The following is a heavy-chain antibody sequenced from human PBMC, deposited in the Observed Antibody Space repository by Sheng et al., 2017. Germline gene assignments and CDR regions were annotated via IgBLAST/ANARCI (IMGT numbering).Heavy chain of an antibody. V-gene: IGHV4-39*07. J-gene: IGHJ4*02. Sequence: QLQLQESGPGLVKPSETLSLTCTVSGGSISSASYYWGWIRQPPGKGLEWIGTIYYSGSIYYNPSLKSRVTISADTSKNEFYLKLSSVTAAETAVYYCARDSGGSGSYYSYFDYWGQGTLVTASS. CDR1: GGSISSASYY. D-gene: IGHD3-10*01. CDR2: IYYSGSI. CDR3: ARDSGGSGSYYSYFDY.